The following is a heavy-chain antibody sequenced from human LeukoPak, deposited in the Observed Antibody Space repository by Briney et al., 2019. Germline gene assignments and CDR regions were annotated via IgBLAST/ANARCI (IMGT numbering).Heavy chain of an antibody. D-gene: IGHD3-3*01. J-gene: IGHJ4*02. Sequence: GGSLRLSCAASGFTFSSYWMSWVRQAPGKGLEWVAFIRFDGTVAEYGDSVKGRFTISRDNSQNILFLQMNSLRPEDTAVYYCAKDKSYSELYHFDYWGQGALITVSS. V-gene: IGHV3-30*02. CDR2: IRFDGTVA. CDR1: GFTFSSYW. CDR3: AKDKSYSELYHFDY.